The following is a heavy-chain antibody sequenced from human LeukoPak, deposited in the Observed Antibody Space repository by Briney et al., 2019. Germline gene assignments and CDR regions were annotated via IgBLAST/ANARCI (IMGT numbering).Heavy chain of an antibody. D-gene: IGHD3-3*01. Sequence: ASVKVSCKASGYTFTGYYMHWVRQAPGQGLEWMGWINPNSGGTNYAQKFQGRVTMTRDTSLSTAYMELSRLRSDDTAVYYCAREDDFWSGYSGWFDPWGQGTLVTVSS. V-gene: IGHV1-2*02. CDR1: GYTFTGYY. J-gene: IGHJ5*02. CDR2: INPNSGGT. CDR3: AREDDFWSGYSGWFDP.